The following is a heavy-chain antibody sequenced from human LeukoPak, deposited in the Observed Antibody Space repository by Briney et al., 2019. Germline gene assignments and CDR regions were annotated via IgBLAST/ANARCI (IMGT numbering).Heavy chain of an antibody. V-gene: IGHV1-18*01. CDR1: GYSFSSYG. D-gene: IGHD3-22*01. Sequence: GASVKVSCKASGYSFSSYGISWVRQAPGQGLEWMGCISAYNGNTNYAQKLQGGVTMTTDTSTSTAYMELRSLRSDDTAVYYCARDRGLGITMIVASIWGQGTMVTVSS. J-gene: IGHJ3*02. CDR2: ISAYNGNT. CDR3: ARDRGLGITMIVASI.